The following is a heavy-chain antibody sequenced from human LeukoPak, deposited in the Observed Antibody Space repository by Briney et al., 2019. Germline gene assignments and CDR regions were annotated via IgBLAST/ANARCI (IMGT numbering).Heavy chain of an antibody. CDR3: ARDHLDIVVVPAAPGVDY. Sequence: ASVKVSCXASGYTFTSYGISLVRQAPGRGLEWMGWISAYNGNTNYAQKLQGRVTMTTDTSTSTAYMELRSLRSDDTAVYYCARDHLDIVVVPAAPGVDYWGQGTLVTVSS. CDR1: GYTFTSYG. V-gene: IGHV1-18*01. J-gene: IGHJ4*02. D-gene: IGHD2-2*03. CDR2: ISAYNGNT.